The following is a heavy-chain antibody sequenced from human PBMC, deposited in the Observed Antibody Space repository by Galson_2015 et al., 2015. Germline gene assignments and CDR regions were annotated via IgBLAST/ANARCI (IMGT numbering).Heavy chain of an antibody. CDR2: IYYSGST. Sequence: WIGYIYYSGSTNYNPSLKSRVTISVDTSKNQFSLKLSSVTAADTAVYYCARDVGPHYYDSSGYFDYWGQGTLVTVSS. CDR3: ARDVGPHYYDSSGYFDY. J-gene: IGHJ4*02. D-gene: IGHD3-22*01. V-gene: IGHV4-59*01.